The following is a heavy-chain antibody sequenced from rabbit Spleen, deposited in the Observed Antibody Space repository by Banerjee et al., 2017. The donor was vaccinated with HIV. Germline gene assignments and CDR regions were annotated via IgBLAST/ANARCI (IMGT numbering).Heavy chain of an antibody. Sequence: QEQLEESGGGLVKPEGSLKLSCTASGFSFSNKAVMCWVRQAPGKGLEWIACINAVTGKAVYASWAKGRFTCSKTSSTTVTLQMTSLTVADTATYFCARDSADYAGYGFGDFNLWGPGTLVTVS. J-gene: IGHJ4*01. D-gene: IGHD7-1*01. CDR2: INAVTGKA. CDR1: GFSFSNKAV. V-gene: IGHV1S45*01. CDR3: ARDSADYAGYGFGDFNL.